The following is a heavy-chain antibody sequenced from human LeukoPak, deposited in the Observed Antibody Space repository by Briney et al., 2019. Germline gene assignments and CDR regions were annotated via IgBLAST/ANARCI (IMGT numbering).Heavy chain of an antibody. Sequence: GESLKISCKGSGYSFNSYWIGWVRQMPGKGLKWMGIIYPGDSDARYSPSFQGQVTISADKSISTAYLQWSSLKASDTAMYYCARLRWELPSDLDYWGQGTLVTVSS. CDR2: IYPGDSDA. V-gene: IGHV5-51*01. D-gene: IGHD1-26*01. CDR1: GYSFNSYW. J-gene: IGHJ4*02. CDR3: ARLRWELPSDLDY.